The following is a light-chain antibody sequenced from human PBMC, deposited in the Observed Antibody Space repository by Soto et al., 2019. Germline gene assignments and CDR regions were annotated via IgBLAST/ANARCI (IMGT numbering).Light chain of an antibody. J-gene: IGLJ1*01. CDR2: QVS. Sequence: QSALTQPASVSGSPGQSITISCSGTSSDVGGHDYVSWYQQHPGKAPKLTIFQVSRRPSGVSNRFSASKSGNTASLTISGLQAEDEAEYFCFSHSDNNPFYVFGSGTKLPVL. V-gene: IGLV2-14*03. CDR3: FSHSDNNPFYV. CDR1: SSDVGGHDY.